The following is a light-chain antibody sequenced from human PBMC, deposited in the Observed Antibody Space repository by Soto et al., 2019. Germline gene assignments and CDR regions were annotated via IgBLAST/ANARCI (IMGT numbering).Light chain of an antibody. CDR1: QNVGSN. J-gene: IGKJ2*01. Sequence: EIVMTQSPGTLSVSPGEGATLSCRASQNVGSNLAWYQQKPGQAPRLLIYATSARATGVPARFSGSGSGTEFTLTISSLQSEDFALYYCQQYNDWPPYTFGQGTKLEIK. V-gene: IGKV3-15*01. CDR2: ATS. CDR3: QQYNDWPPYT.